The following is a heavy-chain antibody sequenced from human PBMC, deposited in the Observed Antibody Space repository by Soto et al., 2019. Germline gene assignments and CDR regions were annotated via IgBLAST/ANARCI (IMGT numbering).Heavy chain of an antibody. CDR3: ARLGGRLAANIRPKPPTQAQFDY. D-gene: IGHD2-15*01. J-gene: IGHJ4*02. CDR1: GGSISSGGYY. V-gene: IGHV4-31*03. CDR2: IYYSGST. Sequence: SETLSLTCTVSGGSISSGGYYWSWILHHPGKGLEWIGYIYYSGSTYYNPSLKGRVTISVDTSKNQFSLKLSSVTAADTAVYYCARLGGRLAANIRPKPPTQAQFDYWGQGTLVTVSS.